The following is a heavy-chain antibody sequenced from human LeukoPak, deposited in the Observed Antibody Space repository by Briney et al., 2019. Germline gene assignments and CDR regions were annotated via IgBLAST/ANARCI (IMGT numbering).Heavy chain of an antibody. CDR2: INAGNGDT. V-gene: IGHV1-3*01. Sequence: ASVKVSCKASGDTFTKYVVHWVRQAPGQRPEWRGWINAGNGDTKYSQNFQDRVTITRDTSANTAYMELSSLTSEDTALYYCARDDCGDTCYPGGYWGQGTLVTVSS. CDR3: ARDDCGDTCYPGGY. J-gene: IGHJ4*02. D-gene: IGHD2-21*01. CDR1: GDTFTKYV.